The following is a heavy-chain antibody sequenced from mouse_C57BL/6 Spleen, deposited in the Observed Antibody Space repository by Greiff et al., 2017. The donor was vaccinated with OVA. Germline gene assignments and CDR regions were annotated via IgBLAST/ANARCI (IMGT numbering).Heavy chain of an antibody. D-gene: IGHD2-3*01. Sequence: QVQLQQSGAELVRPGTSVKVSCKASGYAFTNYLIEWVKQRPGQGLEWIGVINPGSGGTNYNEKFKGKATLTADKSSSTAYMQLSSLTSEDSAVYFCARQGDGYLQNGMDYWGQGTSVTVSS. V-gene: IGHV1-54*01. CDR1: GYAFTNYL. J-gene: IGHJ4*01. CDR2: INPGSGGT. CDR3: ARQGDGYLQNGMDY.